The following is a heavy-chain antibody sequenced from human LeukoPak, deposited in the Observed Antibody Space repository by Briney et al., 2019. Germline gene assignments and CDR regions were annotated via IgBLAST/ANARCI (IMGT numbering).Heavy chain of an antibody. J-gene: IGHJ4*02. V-gene: IGHV1-18*01. D-gene: IGHD6-19*01. Sequence: ASVKVSCKASGYTFTSYGISWVRQAPGQGLEWMGRISAYNGNTKYAQKLQGRVTMTTDTSTSTAYMELRSLRSDDTAVYYCARDLSSGWSRSVYYFDYWGQGTLVTVSS. CDR3: ARDLSSGWSRSVYYFDY. CDR1: GYTFTSYG. CDR2: ISAYNGNT.